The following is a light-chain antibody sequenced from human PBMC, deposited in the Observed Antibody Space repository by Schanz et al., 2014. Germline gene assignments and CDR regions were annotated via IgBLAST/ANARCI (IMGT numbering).Light chain of an antibody. V-gene: IGLV2-8*01. CDR2: EVI. CDR1: SSDVGSYSL. CDR3: NSYAGSYNWV. J-gene: IGLJ3*02. Sequence: QSALTQPASVSGSPGQSITISCTGTSSDVGSYSLVSWYQQYPGKAPKLLIYEVIKRPSGIPDRFSGSKSGHTASLTVSGLQADDEAHYYCNSYAGSYNWVFGGGTKLTVL.